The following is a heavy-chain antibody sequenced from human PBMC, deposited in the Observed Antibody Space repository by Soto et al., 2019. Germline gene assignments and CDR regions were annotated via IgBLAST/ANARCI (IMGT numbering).Heavy chain of an antibody. CDR1: GGTFNSYA. V-gene: IGHV1-69*13. CDR3: ARHLHRITISQG. Sequence: ASVKVSCKASGGTFNSYAIDWVRQAPGQGLEWMGGIIPIFGTTNYPQKLQGRVKLTADESTRTAYMELSTLRSEDTAVYYCARHLHRITISQGWGQGTLVTVSS. CDR2: IIPIFGTT. J-gene: IGHJ4*02. D-gene: IGHD3-3*01.